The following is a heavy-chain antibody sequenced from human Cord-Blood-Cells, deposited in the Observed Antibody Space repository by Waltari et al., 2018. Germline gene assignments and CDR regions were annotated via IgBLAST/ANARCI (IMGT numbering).Heavy chain of an antibody. CDR2: IKSKTDGGTT. V-gene: IGHV3-15*01. CDR1: GFTFSNAW. Sequence: EVQLVESGGGLVKPGGSLRLSCAASGFTFSNAWMSWVRQAPGKGLEWVGRIKSKTDGGTTDYAAPVKGRFTISRDDSKNTLYLQMNSLKTEDTAVYYCTTYQDITMVRGVIITFDYWGQGTLVTVSS. J-gene: IGHJ4*02. D-gene: IGHD3-10*01. CDR3: TTYQDITMVRGVIITFDY.